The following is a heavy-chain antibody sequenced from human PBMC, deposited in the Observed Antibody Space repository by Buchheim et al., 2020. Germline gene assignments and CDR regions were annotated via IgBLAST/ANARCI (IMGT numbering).Heavy chain of an antibody. CDR3: ARDSSGWRNYYGMDV. J-gene: IGHJ6*02. V-gene: IGHV3-33*01. D-gene: IGHD6-19*01. CDR1: GFTFSSYG. CDR2: IWYDGSNK. Sequence: QVQLVESGGGVVQPGRSLRLSCAASGFTFSSYGMHWVRQAPGKGLEWVAVIWYDGSNKYYADSVKGRFTISRDTSKNTLYLQMNSLRAEDTAVYYCARDSSGWRNYYGMDVWGQGTT.